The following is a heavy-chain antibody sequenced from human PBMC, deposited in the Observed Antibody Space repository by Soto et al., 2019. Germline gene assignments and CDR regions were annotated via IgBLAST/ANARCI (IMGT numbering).Heavy chain of an antibody. CDR1: GFTFDDYT. J-gene: IGHJ6*02. Sequence: GGSLRLSCAASGFTFDDYTMHWVRQAPGKGLEWVSLISWDGGSTYYADSVKGRFTISRDNSKNSLYLQMNSLRTEDTALYYCAKDLAPKYYYDSSGYHYYYYGMDVWAKGPRSPSP. V-gene: IGHV3-43*01. CDR2: ISWDGGST. D-gene: IGHD3-22*01. CDR3: AKDLAPKYYYDSSGYHYYYYGMDV.